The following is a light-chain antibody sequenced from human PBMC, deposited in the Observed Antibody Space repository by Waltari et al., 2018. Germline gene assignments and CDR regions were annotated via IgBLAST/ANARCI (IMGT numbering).Light chain of an antibody. Sequence: EIVLTQSPATLSLAPGARATLPGRASQRFGSQLVWYHQRPGQAPRLLIYDSTNRATGIPARFSGSGSGTDFSLSISSLEPEDFGVYYCQQRSNWPIVFGQGTRLEIK. J-gene: IGKJ5*01. CDR2: DST. CDR3: QQRSNWPIV. CDR1: QRFGSQ. V-gene: IGKV3-11*01.